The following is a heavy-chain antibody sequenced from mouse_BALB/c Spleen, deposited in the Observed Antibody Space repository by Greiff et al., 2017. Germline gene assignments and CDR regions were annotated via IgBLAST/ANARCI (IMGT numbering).Heavy chain of an antibody. Sequence: VQLQQSGAELVRPGVSVKISCKGSGYTFTDYAMHWVKQSHAKSLEWIGVISTYYGDASYNQKFKGKATMTVDKSSSTAYMELARLTSEDSAIYYCASITTEEGYAMDYWGQGTSVTVSS. CDR3: ASITTEEGYAMDY. CDR2: ISTYYGDA. D-gene: IGHD1-1*01. V-gene: IGHV1S137*01. J-gene: IGHJ4*01. CDR1: GYTFTDYA.